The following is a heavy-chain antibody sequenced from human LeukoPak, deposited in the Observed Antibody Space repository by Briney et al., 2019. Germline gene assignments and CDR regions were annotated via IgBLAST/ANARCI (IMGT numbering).Heavy chain of an antibody. CDR3: ARHEYSGSYYGLSWFDP. CDR2: IYYSGST. Sequence: SETLSLTCTVSGGSISSSGYYWGWIRQPPGKGLEWIASIYYSGSTYHNPSLKSRVTISVDTSKNQLSLKLSSMTAADTAVYYCARHEYSGSYYGLSWFDPWGQGTLVTVSS. V-gene: IGHV4-39*01. J-gene: IGHJ5*02. D-gene: IGHD1-26*01. CDR1: GGSISSSGYY.